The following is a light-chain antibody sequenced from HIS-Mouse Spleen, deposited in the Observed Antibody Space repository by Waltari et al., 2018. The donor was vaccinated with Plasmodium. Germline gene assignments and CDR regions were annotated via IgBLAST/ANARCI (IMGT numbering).Light chain of an antibody. CDR3: QQYNNWSFT. Sequence: EIVMTQSPATLSVPPGERATLSSRASQRVSSNLAWDQQKPGQAPRLLIYGASTRATGIPARFSGSGSGTEFTLTISSLQSEDFAVYYCQQYNNWSFTFGPGTKVDIK. CDR1: QRVSSN. V-gene: IGKV3-15*01. J-gene: IGKJ3*01. CDR2: GAS.